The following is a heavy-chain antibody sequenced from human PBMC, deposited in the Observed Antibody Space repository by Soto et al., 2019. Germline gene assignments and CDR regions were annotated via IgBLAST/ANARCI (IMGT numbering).Heavy chain of an antibody. CDR2: INGSGGRT. Sequence: PGGSLRLSCAASEFIFSKSSMMWGRQAPGAGLEWVSGINGSGGRTFYADSVKGRFTISRDNLKNTLFMQMNSLEAEDTAIYYCVKWGDDSKYFHHWGQGTLVTVSS. CDR3: VKWGDDSKYFHH. V-gene: IGHV3-23*01. J-gene: IGHJ1*01. D-gene: IGHD2-21*02. CDR1: EFIFSKSS.